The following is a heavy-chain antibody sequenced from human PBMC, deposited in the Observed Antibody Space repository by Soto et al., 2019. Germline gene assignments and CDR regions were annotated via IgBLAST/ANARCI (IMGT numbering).Heavy chain of an antibody. D-gene: IGHD4-17*01. Sequence: ASVKVSCKASGYTFTAYYLHWVRQAPGQGLEWMGWINPNSATTKYVGKFQGRVTMTRDTSISTAYMELTDLRSDDTAVYYCAREGSADYGSYGVDVWGQGTTVTVSS. CDR3: AREGSADYGSYGVDV. J-gene: IGHJ6*02. CDR1: GYTFTAYY. V-gene: IGHV1-2*02. CDR2: INPNSATT.